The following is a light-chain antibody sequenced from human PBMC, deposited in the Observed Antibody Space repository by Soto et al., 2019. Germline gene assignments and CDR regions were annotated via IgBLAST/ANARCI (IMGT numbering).Light chain of an antibody. V-gene: IGKV3-20*01. J-gene: IGKJ3*01. CDR2: GAS. Sequence: EIVLTQSPGTLSLSPGERPTLSCRASQRVSSSYLAWYQQKPGQAPRLLIYGASSRATGIPDRFSGSGSGTDFTLTISRLEPEDFAVYYCQQYGSSLFTFGPGTKVDIK. CDR3: QQYGSSLFT. CDR1: QRVSSSY.